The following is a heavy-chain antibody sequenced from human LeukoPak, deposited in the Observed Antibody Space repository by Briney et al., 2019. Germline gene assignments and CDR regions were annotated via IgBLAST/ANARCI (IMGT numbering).Heavy chain of an antibody. D-gene: IGHD3-22*01. CDR1: GFTFSSYG. Sequence: GRSLRLSCAASGFTFSSYGMHWVRQAPGKGLEWVAVIWYDGSNKYYADSVKGRFTISRDNSKNTLYLQMNSLRAEDTAVYYCARSAYDSSGYFDYWGQGTLVTVSS. J-gene: IGHJ4*02. V-gene: IGHV3-33*01. CDR3: ARSAYDSSGYFDY. CDR2: IWYDGSNK.